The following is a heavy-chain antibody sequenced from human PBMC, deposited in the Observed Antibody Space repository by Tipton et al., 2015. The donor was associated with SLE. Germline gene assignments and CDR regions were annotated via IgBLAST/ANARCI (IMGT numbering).Heavy chain of an antibody. J-gene: IGHJ3*02. D-gene: IGHD6-6*01. CDR1: GGSFSGYY. V-gene: IGHV4-34*01. Sequence: LRLSCAVYGGSFSGYYWSWIRQPPGKGLEWIGEINHSGSTNYNPSLKSRVTISVDTSKNQFSLKLSSVTAADTAVYYCARGEYSSTDDAFDIWGQGTMVTVSS. CDR2: INHSGST. CDR3: ARGEYSSTDDAFDI.